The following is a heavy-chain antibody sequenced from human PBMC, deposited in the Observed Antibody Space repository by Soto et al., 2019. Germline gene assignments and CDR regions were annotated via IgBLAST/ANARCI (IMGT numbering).Heavy chain of an antibody. V-gene: IGHV1-69*01. D-gene: IGHD5-18*01. J-gene: IGHJ6*02. CDR3: ARDPGYSYGHPPHRGMDV. CDR1: GGTFSSYA. CDR2: IIPISATT. Sequence: QVQLVQSGAEVKKPRSSVKVSCKISGGTFSSYAINWVRQAPGQGLEWMGGIIPISATTNYAQKFQGRATITADESTFTSDMELRSLISEDTALYYCARDPGYSYGHPPHRGMDVWGQGTTVTVSS.